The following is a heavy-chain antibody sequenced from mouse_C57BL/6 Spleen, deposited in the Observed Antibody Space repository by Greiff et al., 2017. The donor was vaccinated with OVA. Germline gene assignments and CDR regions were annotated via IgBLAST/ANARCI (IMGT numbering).Heavy chain of an antibody. J-gene: IGHJ3*01. CDR3: ARRGDYAWFAY. Sequence: EVKVVESGGGLVQPGGSLKLSCAASGFTFSDYYMYWVRQTPEKRLEWVAYISNGGGSTYYPDTVKGRFTISRDNAKNTLYLQMSRLKSEDTAMYYCARRGDYAWFAYWGQGTLVTVSA. D-gene: IGHD2-4*01. CDR2: ISNGGGST. V-gene: IGHV5-12*01. CDR1: GFTFSDYY.